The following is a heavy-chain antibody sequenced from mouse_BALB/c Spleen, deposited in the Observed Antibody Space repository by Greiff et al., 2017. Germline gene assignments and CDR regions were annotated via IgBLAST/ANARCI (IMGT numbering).Heavy chain of an antibody. CDR3: YNDSSYGDALDY. J-gene: IGHJ4*01. V-gene: IGHV3-1*02. Sequence: EVQLQESGPDLVKPSQSLSLTCTVTGYSFTSGYSWHCIRQLPGNLLEWMGVIHYSGSTNYKPSLKSRISITRDTSKNQFFLQMNSVTTEDTATDYCYNDSSYGDALDYWGQGTSVTVSS. CDR2: IHYSGST. CDR1: GYSFTSGYS. D-gene: IGHD1-1*01.